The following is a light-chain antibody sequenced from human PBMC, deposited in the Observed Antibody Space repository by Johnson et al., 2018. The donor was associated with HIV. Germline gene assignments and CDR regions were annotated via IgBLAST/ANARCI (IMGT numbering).Light chain of an antibody. CDR3: GTWDSSLSVYV. V-gene: IGLV1-51*02. CDR2: ENN. CDR1: SSNIGNNY. J-gene: IGLJ1*01. Sequence: QSVLTQPPSVSAAPGQKVTISCSGSSSNIGNNYVSWYQQLPGTAPKLLIYENNKRPSGIPDRFSCSKSGTSATLGITGPQTGDEADYYCGTWDSSLSVYVFGTGTKVTVL.